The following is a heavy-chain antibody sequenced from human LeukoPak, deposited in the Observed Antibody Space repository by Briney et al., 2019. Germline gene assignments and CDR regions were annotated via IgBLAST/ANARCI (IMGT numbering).Heavy chain of an antibody. D-gene: IGHD3-10*01. Sequence: PSETLSLTCAVYGGSFSGYYWSWIRQPPGKGLEWIGEINHSGSTNYNPSLKSRVTISVDTSKNQFSLKLSSVTAADTAVYYCARGDPSYGSGSYYSYWGQGTLVTVSS. CDR1: GGSFSGYY. CDR3: ARGDPSYGSGSYYSY. CDR2: INHSGST. V-gene: IGHV4-34*01. J-gene: IGHJ4*02.